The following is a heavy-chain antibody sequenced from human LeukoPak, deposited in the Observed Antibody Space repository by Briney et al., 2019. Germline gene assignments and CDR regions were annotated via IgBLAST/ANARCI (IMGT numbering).Heavy chain of an antibody. CDR1: RFTFSNYW. D-gene: IGHD1-26*01. V-gene: IGHV3-74*01. J-gene: IGHJ3*02. Sequence: PGGSLRLSCAAPRFTFSNYWMHWVRQGPGKGLVWVSRISGDGRITRNADSVKGRFFISRDNAKNTLYLQMNSLRAEDTAVYYCARGGSPPEALGDTFDIWGQETMVTVSS. CDR3: ARGGSPPEALGDTFDI. CDR2: ISGDGRIT.